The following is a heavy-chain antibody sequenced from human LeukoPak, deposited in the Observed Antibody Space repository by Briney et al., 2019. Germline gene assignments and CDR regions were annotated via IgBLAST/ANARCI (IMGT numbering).Heavy chain of an antibody. D-gene: IGHD2-2*01. V-gene: IGHV3-7*01. CDR3: ATLNWDDGVVSGFDR. CDR1: GFTFSNHW. J-gene: IGHJ5*02. Sequence: PGGSLRLSCAASGFTFSNHWLSWVRQAPGKGPEWVANIKQDGSEKFYVDSVKGRFTISRDNAKNSLYLQMNSLRVEDTAVYYCATLNWDDGVVSGFDRWGQGILVTVSS. CDR2: IKQDGSEK.